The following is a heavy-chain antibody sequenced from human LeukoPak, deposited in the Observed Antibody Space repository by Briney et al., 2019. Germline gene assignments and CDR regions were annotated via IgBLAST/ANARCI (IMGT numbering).Heavy chain of an antibody. J-gene: IGHJ4*02. CDR1: GGSISGYY. D-gene: IGHD3-10*01. V-gene: IGHV4-4*08. CDR2: IYTSGRT. CDR3: ARQYGSGSAYTPVVDL. Sequence: SETLSLTCTVSGGSISGYYWSWIRQPAGKGLEWIGHIYTSGRTNYSPSLKSRVTISVDTSKNQFSLKLSSLTAAETAVYYCARQYGSGSAYTPVVDLWGQGTLVTVSS.